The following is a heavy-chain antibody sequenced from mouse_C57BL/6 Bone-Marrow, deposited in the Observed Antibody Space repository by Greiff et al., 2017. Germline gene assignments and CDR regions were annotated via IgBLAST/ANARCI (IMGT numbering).Heavy chain of an antibody. CDR1: GFSLTSYA. D-gene: IGHD2-4*01. CDR3: ARNSDYDYGGFAY. CDR2: IWTGGGT. V-gene: IGHV2-9-1*01. J-gene: IGHJ3*01. Sequence: VMLVESGPGLVAPSQSLSITCTVSGFSLTSYAISWVRQPPGKGLEWLGVIWTGGGTNYNSALKSRLSISKDNSKSQVFLKMNSLQTDDTARYXCARNSDYDYGGFAYWGQGTLVTVSA.